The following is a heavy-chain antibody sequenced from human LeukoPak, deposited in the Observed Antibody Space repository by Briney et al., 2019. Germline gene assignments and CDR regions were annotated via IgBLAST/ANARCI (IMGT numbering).Heavy chain of an antibody. D-gene: IGHD5-18*01. CDR3: AKAIYSYGSSGY. CDR1: GFTFSSYG. CDR2: IRYDGSNR. J-gene: IGHJ4*02. V-gene: IGHV3-30*02. Sequence: GGSLRLSCGASGFTFSSYGMHWVRQAPGKGLEWVAFIRYDGSNRYYADSVKGRFTISRDNSKNTLYLQMNSLRAEDTAVYYCAKAIYSYGSSGYWGQGTLVTVSS.